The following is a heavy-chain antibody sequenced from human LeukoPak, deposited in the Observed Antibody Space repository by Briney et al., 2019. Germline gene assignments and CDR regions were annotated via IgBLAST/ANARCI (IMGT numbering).Heavy chain of an antibody. D-gene: IGHD6-19*01. V-gene: IGHV3-11*01. CDR3: ARTAYSSGWSPRTVFDY. Sequence: PGGSLRLSCAASGFTFSDYYMSWIRQAPGKGLEWVSYISSSGSTIYYADSVKGRFTISRDNAKNSLYLQMNSLRAEDTAVYYCARTAYSSGWSPRTVFDYWGQGTLVTVSS. CDR1: GFTFSDYY. CDR2: ISSSGSTI. J-gene: IGHJ4*02.